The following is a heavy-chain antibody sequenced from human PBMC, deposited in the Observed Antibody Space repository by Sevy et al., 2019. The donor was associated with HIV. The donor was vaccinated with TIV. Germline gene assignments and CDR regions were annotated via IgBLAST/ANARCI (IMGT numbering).Heavy chain of an antibody. D-gene: IGHD3-22*01. CDR1: GFTFSTYS. J-gene: IGHJ5*02. CDR3: AREAYYYDSREENWFDP. V-gene: IGHV3-48*02. Sequence: GGSLRLSCKASGFTFSTYSMHWVRQAPGKGLEWVSSISRTSTTTYYAASAKGRFTITSDNAKNSLYLQMNSLRDEDTAGDYCAREAYYYDSREENWFDPWGQGTLVTVSS. CDR2: ISRTSTTT.